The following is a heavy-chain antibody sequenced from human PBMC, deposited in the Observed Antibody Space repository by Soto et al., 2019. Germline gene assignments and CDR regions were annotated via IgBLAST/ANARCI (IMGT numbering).Heavy chain of an antibody. CDR2: SRDKAHSYTT. V-gene: IGHV3-72*01. D-gene: IGHD2-21*01. CDR1: AFTFSDHF. CDR3: ARNLAYGGGYTFDY. Sequence: EVQLVESGGGLVQPGGSLRLSCEVSAFTFSDHFIDWVRQAPGKGLEWVGRSRDKAHSYTTEYAASVKGRFTISRDDSRNSLYLHMNSLKTEDTAVYYCARNLAYGGGYTFDYWGQGTLVTVSS. J-gene: IGHJ4*02.